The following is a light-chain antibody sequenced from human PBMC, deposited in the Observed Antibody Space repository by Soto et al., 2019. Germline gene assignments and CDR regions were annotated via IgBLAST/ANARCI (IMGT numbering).Light chain of an antibody. CDR1: QSVSSY. J-gene: IGKJ4*01. CDR3: QQRSNWPPLT. CDR2: DAS. V-gene: IGKV3-11*01. Sequence: EIVLTQSPATLSLSPGERATLSCRASQSVSSYLAWYQQRPGQAPRLLIYDASNRATGIPARFSGSGSGTDFTLTISSLEDEDFAVYYCQQRSNWPPLTFGGGTKVEIK.